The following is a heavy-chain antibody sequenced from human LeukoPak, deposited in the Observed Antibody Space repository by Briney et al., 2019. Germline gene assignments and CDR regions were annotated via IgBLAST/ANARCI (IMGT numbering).Heavy chain of an antibody. CDR3: AREIVVVPAAVIPKNYGMDV. CDR2: INPSGGST. J-gene: IGHJ6*02. V-gene: IGHV1-46*01. D-gene: IGHD2-2*01. CDR1: GYTFTSYY. Sequence: ASVKVSCTASGYTFTSYYMHWVRQAPGQGLEWMGIINPSGGSTSYAQKFQGRVTMTRDTSTSTVYMELSSLRSEDTAVYYCAREIVVVPAAVIPKNYGMDVWGQGTTVTASS.